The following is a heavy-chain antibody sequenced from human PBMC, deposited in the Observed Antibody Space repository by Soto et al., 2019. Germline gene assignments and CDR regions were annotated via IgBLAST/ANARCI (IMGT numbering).Heavy chain of an antibody. Sequence: GGSLRLSCAASGFTFSSYGMHWVRQAPGKGLEWVAVISYDGSNKYYADSVKGRFTISRDNSKNTLYLQMNSLRAEDTAVYYCAKDLGALQTEYYFDYWGQGTLVTVSS. CDR2: ISYDGSNK. V-gene: IGHV3-30*18. D-gene: IGHD4-4*01. CDR1: GFTFSSYG. CDR3: AKDLGALQTEYYFDY. J-gene: IGHJ4*02.